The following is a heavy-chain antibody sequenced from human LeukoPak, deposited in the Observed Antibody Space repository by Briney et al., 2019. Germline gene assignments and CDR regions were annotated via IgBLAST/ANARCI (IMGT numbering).Heavy chain of an antibody. J-gene: IGHJ4*02. Sequence: GGSLRLSCAASGFAFSTYTMHWVRQAPGKGLEWVAVISIGGNIKYYADSVKGRFTISRDNSKSTLYLQMNSLRAEDTAVYYCARRPYVSGTYYFDYWGQGTLVTVSS. CDR2: ISIGGNIK. V-gene: IGHV3-30-3*01. CDR3: ARRPYVSGTYYFDY. CDR1: GFAFSTYT. D-gene: IGHD3-10*01.